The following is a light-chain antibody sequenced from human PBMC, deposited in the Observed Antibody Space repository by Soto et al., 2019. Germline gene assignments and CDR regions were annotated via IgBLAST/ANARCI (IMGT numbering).Light chain of an antibody. Sequence: EIVLSQSPGTLSLFPVERATLSCRASQSVSNSYLVWYQQKPGQAPRLLIYGASNRATGIPDRFSGSGSGTDFTLTISRLEPEDFAVYYCQQYGSSGTFGQGTKVDIK. CDR2: GAS. CDR3: QQYGSSGT. V-gene: IGKV3-20*01. CDR1: QSVSNSY. J-gene: IGKJ1*01.